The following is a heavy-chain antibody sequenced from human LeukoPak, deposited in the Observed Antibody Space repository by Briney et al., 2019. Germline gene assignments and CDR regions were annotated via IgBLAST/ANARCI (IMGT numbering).Heavy chain of an antibody. CDR2: ISGSGGST. CDR1: GFTFSSYA. CDR3: AKSVTVLVVYAMQMHPEYYMDV. D-gene: IGHD2-8*02. J-gene: IGHJ6*03. Sequence: AGGSLRLSCAASGFTFSSYAMSWVRQAPGKGLEWVSAISGSGGSTYYADSVKGRFTISRDNSKNTLYLQMNSLRAEDTAVYYCAKSVTVLVVYAMQMHPEYYMDVWGKGTTVTVSS. V-gene: IGHV3-23*01.